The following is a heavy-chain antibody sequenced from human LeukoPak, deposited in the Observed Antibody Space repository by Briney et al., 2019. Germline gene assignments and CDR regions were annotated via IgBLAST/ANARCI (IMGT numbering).Heavy chain of an antibody. D-gene: IGHD6-6*01. CDR2: IVVGSGNT. V-gene: IGHV1-58*01. Sequence: GTSVKVSYKASGFTFTSSAVQWVRQARGQRLEWIGWIVVGSGNTNYAQKFQERVTITRDMSTSTAYMELSSLRSEDTAVYYCAADRPTLDGSDIWGQGTMVTVSS. CDR1: GFTFTSSA. CDR3: AADRPTLDGSDI. J-gene: IGHJ3*02.